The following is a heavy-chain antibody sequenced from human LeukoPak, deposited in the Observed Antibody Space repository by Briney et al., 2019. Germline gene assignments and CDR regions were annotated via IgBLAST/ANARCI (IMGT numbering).Heavy chain of an antibody. CDR1: GFPFSSHV. J-gene: IGHJ1*01. CDR3: AKDTHQLLRAAEYFQH. V-gene: IGHV3-30*02. CDR2: IRYYGSKK. D-gene: IGHD2-2*01. Sequence: GGCLRLSCAVPGFPFSSHVIEWVRQAPAKVLGWVAFIRYYGSKKYYADSVKDRFTISKDNSKNTLYLQMNSLRAEDTAVYYCAKDTHQLLRAAEYFQHWGQGTLVTVSS.